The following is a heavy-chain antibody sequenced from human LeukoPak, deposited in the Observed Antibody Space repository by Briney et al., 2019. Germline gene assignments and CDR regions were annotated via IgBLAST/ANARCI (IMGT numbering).Heavy chain of an antibody. J-gene: IGHJ6*02. CDR1: GYTFTGYY. CDR3: ARSPVAGHYGLDV. D-gene: IGHD6-19*01. Sequence: ASVKVSCKASGYTFTGYYIDWVRQAPGQGLEWMGWINSDTGGANYAQKFQDRVTMTRDTSTSTAYMELSRLRSDDTAVYFCARSPVAGHYGLDVWGQGTTVTVSS. CDR2: INSDTGGA. V-gene: IGHV1-2*02.